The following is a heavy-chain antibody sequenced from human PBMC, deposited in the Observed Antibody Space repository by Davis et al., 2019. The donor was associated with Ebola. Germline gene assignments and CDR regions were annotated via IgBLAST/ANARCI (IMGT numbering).Heavy chain of an antibody. CDR2: INPNSGAT. Sequence: ASVKVSCKASGYTFTDHYMHWVRQAPGQGLEWMGWINPNSGATEYTQRFQGRVTITADESTNTVYMELTSLGSEDTAVYYCARESGAGGSFDHWGQGTPVTVSS. V-gene: IGHV1-2*02. CDR3: ARESGAGGSFDH. CDR1: GYTFTDHY. J-gene: IGHJ4*02. D-gene: IGHD7-27*01.